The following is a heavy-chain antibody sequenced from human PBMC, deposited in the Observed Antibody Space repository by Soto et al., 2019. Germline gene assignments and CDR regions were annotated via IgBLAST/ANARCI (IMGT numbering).Heavy chain of an antibody. CDR2: IIPIFGTA. CDR3: ARGIAAAGTRYNWFDP. Sequence: GASVKVSCKASGGTFSSYAISWVRQAPGQGLEWMGGIIPIFGTANYAQKFQGRVTITADESTSTAYTELSSLRSEDTAVYYCARGIAAAGTRYNWFDPWGQGTLVTVSS. CDR1: GGTFSSYA. J-gene: IGHJ5*02. D-gene: IGHD6-13*01. V-gene: IGHV1-69*13.